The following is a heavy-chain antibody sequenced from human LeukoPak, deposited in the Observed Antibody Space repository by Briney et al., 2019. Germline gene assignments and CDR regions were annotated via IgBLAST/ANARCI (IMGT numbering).Heavy chain of an antibody. CDR3: AKNQYGGCAYYD. CDR2: ISGSGGST. D-gene: IGHD3-3*01. Sequence: GGSLRLSCAASGFTFSTYAMTWVRQAPGKGLEWVSAISGSGGSTYYADSVKGRFTISRDNSRNSLYLQMNSLRAEDTAVYYCAKNQYGGCAYYDRGHESTLIVFS. J-gene: IGHJ6*01. V-gene: IGHV3-23*01. CDR1: GFTFSTYA.